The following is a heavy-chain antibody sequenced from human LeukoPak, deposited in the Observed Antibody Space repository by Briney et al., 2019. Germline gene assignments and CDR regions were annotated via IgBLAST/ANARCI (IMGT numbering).Heavy chain of an antibody. J-gene: IGHJ4*02. CDR1: SGSISTSNYY. D-gene: IGHD5-18*01. CDR3: ARGTRGYSYGSFDY. Sequence: PSETLSLTCTVSSGSISTSNYYWGWIRQPPGKGLEWIGSIYYSGSTYYNPSLKSRVTISVDTSKNQFSLKLSSVTAADTAVYYCARGTRGYSYGSFDYWGQGTLVTVSS. V-gene: IGHV4-39*07. CDR2: IYYSGST.